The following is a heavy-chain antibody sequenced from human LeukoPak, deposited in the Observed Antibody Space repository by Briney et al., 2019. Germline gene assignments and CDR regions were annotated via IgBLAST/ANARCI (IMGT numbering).Heavy chain of an antibody. CDR2: ISNGGSNT. CDR1: GLTFSSYP. J-gene: IGHJ4*02. CDR3: ATTKSARRYFDY. V-gene: IGHV3-23*01. Sequence: GGSLRLSCTGSGLTFSSYPLSWVRQAPGKGLEWVSAISNGGSNTYYGDSVRGRFTISRDKSKNTLYLQMNTLRAEDTAVYYCATTKSARRYFDYWGQGTLVTVSS. D-gene: IGHD1-1*01.